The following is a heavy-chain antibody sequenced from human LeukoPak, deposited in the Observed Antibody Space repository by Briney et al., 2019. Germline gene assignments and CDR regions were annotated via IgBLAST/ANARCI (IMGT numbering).Heavy chain of an antibody. V-gene: IGHV3-43*02. J-gene: IGHJ4*02. CDR3: AKGGSGGSYDFDF. Sequence: GGSLRLSCAASGFTFDDYAMHWVRQAPGKGLEWVSIISGDGGSTYYADSVKGRFTISRDNSKNSLYLQMNSLSTEDTALYYCAKGGSGGSYDFDFWGQGTLVTVSS. CDR2: ISGDGGST. CDR1: GFTFDDYA. D-gene: IGHD6-19*01.